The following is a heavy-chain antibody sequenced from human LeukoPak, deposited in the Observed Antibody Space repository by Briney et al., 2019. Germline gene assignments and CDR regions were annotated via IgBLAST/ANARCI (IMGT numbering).Heavy chain of an antibody. D-gene: IGHD4-17*01. CDR2: ISGSGGST. Sequence: PGGSLRLSCAASGFTFSSYAMSWVRQAPGKGLEWVSAISGSGGSTYYADSVKGRFTISRDNSKNTLYLQMNSLRAEDTAVYCCARSRYGDYYYFDYWGQGTLVTVSS. V-gene: IGHV3-23*01. CDR1: GFTFSSYA. CDR3: ARSRYGDYYYFDY. J-gene: IGHJ4*02.